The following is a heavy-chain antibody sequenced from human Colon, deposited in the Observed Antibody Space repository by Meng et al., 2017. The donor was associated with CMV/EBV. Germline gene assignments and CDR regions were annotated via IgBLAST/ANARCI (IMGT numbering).Heavy chain of an antibody. CDR1: GFSFNRHA. D-gene: IGHD3-10*01. V-gene: IGHV3-30-3*01. CDR2: ISYDGTHK. Sequence: GGSLRLSCSASGFSFNRHALHWVRQGPGKGLEWVAMISYDGTHKGFTASVKGRFTISRDNSRDTVYLQMNNLRPEDAATYFCARDSGTGSYVFHFDHWGLGAQVTVSS. J-gene: IGHJ4*02. CDR3: ARDSGTGSYVFHFDH.